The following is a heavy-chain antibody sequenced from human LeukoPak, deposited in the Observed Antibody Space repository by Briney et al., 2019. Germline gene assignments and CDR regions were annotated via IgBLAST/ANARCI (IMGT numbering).Heavy chain of an antibody. J-gene: IGHJ4*02. CDR2: FSSSSSYI. CDR3: AKDIRRGPLTNYFDY. D-gene: IGHD3-10*01. V-gene: IGHV3-21*04. Sequence: GASLRLSCAASGFIFSTYNMNWVRQPPGKGLEWISGFSSSSSYIYYIDSVKGRFTISRDNAKNSLYLQMNSLRAEDTAVYYCAKDIRRGPLTNYFDYWGQGTLVTVSS. CDR1: GFIFSTYN.